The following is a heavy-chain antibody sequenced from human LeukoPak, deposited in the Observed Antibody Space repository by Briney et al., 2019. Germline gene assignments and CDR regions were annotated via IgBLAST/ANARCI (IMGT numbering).Heavy chain of an antibody. D-gene: IGHD3-9*01. Sequence: GGSLRLSCAASGFTFNTFNMNWVRQAPGKGLEWVSSITSGGDYIYYADSVKGRFTTSRDNAKNSLSLQLSSLRVEDTAVYYCARGHYDVLAASYKWTPDYWGQGTLVTVSS. J-gene: IGHJ4*02. CDR3: ARGHYDVLAASYKWTPDY. CDR2: ITSGGDYI. V-gene: IGHV3-21*01. CDR1: GFTFNTFN.